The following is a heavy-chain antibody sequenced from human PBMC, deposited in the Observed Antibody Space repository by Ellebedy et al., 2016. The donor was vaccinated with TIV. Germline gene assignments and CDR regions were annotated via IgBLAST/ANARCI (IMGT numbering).Heavy chain of an antibody. V-gene: IGHV5-51*01. CDR2: IYPRDSDT. CDR1: GYNFNNFW. J-gene: IGHJ6*02. Sequence: GESLKISCQASGYNFNNFWIAWVRQMPGKGLEWLGSIYPRDSDTKTNPSFQGQVTISVETSSNTAYLQWRSLKASDSGLYYCARLGPPEISYYFGMDVWGLGTTVTVSS. CDR3: ARLGPPEISYYFGMDV. D-gene: IGHD1-14*01.